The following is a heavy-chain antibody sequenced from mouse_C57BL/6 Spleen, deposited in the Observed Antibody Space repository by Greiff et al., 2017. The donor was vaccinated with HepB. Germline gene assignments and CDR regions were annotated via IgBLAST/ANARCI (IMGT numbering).Heavy chain of an antibody. V-gene: IGHV6-3*01. CDR2: IRLKSDNYAT. D-gene: IGHD3-2*02. Sequence: EVHLVESGGGLVQPGGSMKLSCVASGFTFSNYWMNWVRQSPEKGLEWVAQIRLKSDNYATHYAESVKGRFTISRDDSKSSVYLQMNNLRAEDTGIYYCTTAQAFDYWGQGTTLTVSS. J-gene: IGHJ2*01. CDR3: TTAQAFDY. CDR1: GFTFSNYW.